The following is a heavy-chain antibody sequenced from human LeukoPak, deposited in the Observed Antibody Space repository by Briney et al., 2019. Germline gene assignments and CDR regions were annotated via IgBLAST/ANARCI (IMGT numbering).Heavy chain of an antibody. CDR3: AKVGDGYYFDY. V-gene: IGHV3-30-3*01. CDR1: GFTFNSHA. J-gene: IGHJ4*02. D-gene: IGHD5-24*01. CDR2: ISYDGSNK. Sequence: GGSLRLSCAASGFTFNSHAMHWVRQAPGKGLEWVASISYDGSNKYYTDSVKGRFIISRDDSKNALYLQMNSPRAEDTAVYFCAKVGDGYYFDYWGQGTVVTVSS.